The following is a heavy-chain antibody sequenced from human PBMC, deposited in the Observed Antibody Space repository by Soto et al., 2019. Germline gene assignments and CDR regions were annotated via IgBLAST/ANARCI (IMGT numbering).Heavy chain of an antibody. CDR3: ARDRRDGYKRYIEF. D-gene: IGHD5-12*01. CDR2: ISSSGVT. Sequence: TLSLTFSVPGVSLRKPCWSWFWQPAGKGLEWIGSISSSGVTYSNPSLKGRAALAVDTSENHLSLTLNSVTAADTAVYFCARDRRDGYKRYIEFWGQGSQVTGSS. V-gene: IGHV4-59*11. CDR1: GVSLRKPC. J-gene: IGHJ4*01.